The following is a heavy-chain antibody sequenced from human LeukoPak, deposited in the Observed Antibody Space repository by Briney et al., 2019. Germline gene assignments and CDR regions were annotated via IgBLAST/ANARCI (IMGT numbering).Heavy chain of an antibody. D-gene: IGHD3-10*01. J-gene: IGHJ5*02. CDR1: GGTFSSYA. V-gene: IGHV1-69*01. CDR3: ASRPYYYGSGSENWFDP. CDR2: IIPIFGTA. Sequence: SVKVSCKASGGTFSSYAISWVRQAPGQGLEWMGGIIPIFGTANYAQKFQGRATITADESTSTAYMELSSLRSEDTAVYYCASRPYYYGSGSENWFDPWGQGTLVTVSS.